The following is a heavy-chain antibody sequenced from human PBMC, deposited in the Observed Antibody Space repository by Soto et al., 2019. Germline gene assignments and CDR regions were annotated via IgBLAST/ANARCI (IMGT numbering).Heavy chain of an antibody. CDR3: ARGGGQQLAHFNY. J-gene: IGHJ4*02. CDR1: GFTFSGYW. V-gene: IGHV3-74*01. Sequence: EVQLVESGGGLVQPGGSLRLSCAASGFTFSGYWMHWVRQAPGKGLVWVSRINSDGSSTSYADSVKGRFTISRDNAKNTLYLQMNRLRAEDTAVYYCARGGGQQLAHFNYWGQGTLVTVSS. CDR2: INSDGSST. D-gene: IGHD6-13*01.